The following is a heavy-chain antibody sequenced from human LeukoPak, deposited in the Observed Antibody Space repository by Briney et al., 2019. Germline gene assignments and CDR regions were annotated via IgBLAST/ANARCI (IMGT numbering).Heavy chain of an antibody. V-gene: IGHV3-13*01. CDR3: ARGKAYSSGWSEEFDY. CDR2: IGTAGDT. J-gene: IGHJ4*02. CDR1: GFTFSSYD. Sequence: PGGSLRLSCAASGFTFSSYDMHWVRQAPGKGLEWVSAIGTAGDTYYPGSVKGRFTISRENAKNSLYLQMNSLRAGDTAVYYCARGKAYSSGWSEEFDYWGQGTLVTVSS. D-gene: IGHD6-19*01.